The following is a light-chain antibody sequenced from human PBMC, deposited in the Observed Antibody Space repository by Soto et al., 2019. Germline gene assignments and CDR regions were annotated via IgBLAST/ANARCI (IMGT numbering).Light chain of an antibody. J-gene: IGKJ5*01. CDR2: AAS. CDR1: ERINTY. Sequence: DIQMTQSPSSVSASVGDRVTITCRASERINTYLAWYQQQPGKAPKLLIYAASSLQSGVPSRFSGSGSGTEFTLTISNLQPEDFATYYCQQSYSTPSITFGQGTRLEIK. CDR3: QQSYSTPSIT. V-gene: IGKV1-12*02.